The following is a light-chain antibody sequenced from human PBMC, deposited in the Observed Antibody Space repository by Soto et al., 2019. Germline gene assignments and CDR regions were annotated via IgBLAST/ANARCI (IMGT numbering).Light chain of an antibody. Sequence: SALTQPASVSGSPGQSVNVSFSGTSSVLGSYNRVSWYQQHPGKAPKLVLYEVNNRPSGVSDRFSGSKYGNTASLTISGLQAEDEADYYCWSFTSTSSYVFASAPKATVL. CDR1: SSVLGSYNR. CDR2: EVN. J-gene: IGLJ1*01. CDR3: WSFTSTSSYV. V-gene: IGLV2-14*01.